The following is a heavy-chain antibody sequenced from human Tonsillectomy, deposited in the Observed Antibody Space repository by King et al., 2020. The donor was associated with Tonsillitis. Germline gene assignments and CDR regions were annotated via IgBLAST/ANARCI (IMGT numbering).Heavy chain of an antibody. Sequence: VQLVESGGGLVQPGGSLRLSCAASGFTFSSYAMSWVRQAPGKGLEWVSAISGSGGSTYYADSVKGRFTISRDNSKNTLYLQMNSLRAEDTAVYYCAKDSPPVVPAAMGGHYFDYWGQGTLVTVSS. CDR1: GFTFSSYA. CDR2: ISGSGGST. D-gene: IGHD2-2*01. J-gene: IGHJ4*02. CDR3: AKDSPPVVPAAMGGHYFDY. V-gene: IGHV3-23*04.